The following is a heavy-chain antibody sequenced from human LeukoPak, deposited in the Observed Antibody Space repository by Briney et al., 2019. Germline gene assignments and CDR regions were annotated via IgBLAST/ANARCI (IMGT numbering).Heavy chain of an antibody. CDR3: ARGGERVAADC. J-gene: IGHJ4*02. V-gene: IGHV5-51*01. CDR2: IYPGDSDT. Sequence: GESLKISCKGSGYTFTSYWIGWVRQMPGKGLEWVGIIYPGDSDTRYSPSFEGQVTISADKSISTAYLQGTSLKASDTATYYCARGGERVAADCWGQGTLVTVSS. D-gene: IGHD6-25*01. CDR1: GYTFTSYW.